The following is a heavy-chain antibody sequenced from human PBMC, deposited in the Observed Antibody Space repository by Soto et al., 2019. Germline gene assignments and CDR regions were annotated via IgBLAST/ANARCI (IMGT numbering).Heavy chain of an antibody. CDR1: GFTFSSYA. CDR2: ITASGGST. D-gene: IGHD1-26*01. Sequence: EVQLLQSGGGLVQPGGSLRLSCAASGFTFSSYALSWVRQAPGKGLEWVSTITASGGSTYYADSVKGRFTISRDISRNPVYLPMNSLRADDPSVYYCARDSLLTVLTPWELDYRGQGTVVSVSS. V-gene: IGHV3-23*01. J-gene: IGHJ4*02. CDR3: ARDSLLTVLTPWELDY.